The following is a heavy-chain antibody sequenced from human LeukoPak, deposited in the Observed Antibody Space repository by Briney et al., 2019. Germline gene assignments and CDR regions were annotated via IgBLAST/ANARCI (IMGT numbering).Heavy chain of an antibody. Sequence: PGGSLRLSCAASGFTFSSYWMSWVRQAPGKGLEWVANIKQDGSEKYYVDSVKGRFTISRDNAKNSLYLQMNSLRAEDTAVYYCARRGSYYYYYMGVWGKGTTVTVSS. CDR1: GFTFSSYW. CDR2: IKQDGSEK. V-gene: IGHV3-7*01. J-gene: IGHJ6*03. D-gene: IGHD3-10*01. CDR3: ARRGSYYYYYMGV.